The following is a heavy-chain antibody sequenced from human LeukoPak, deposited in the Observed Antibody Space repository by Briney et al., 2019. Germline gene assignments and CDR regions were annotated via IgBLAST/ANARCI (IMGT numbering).Heavy chain of an antibody. CDR3: ARGWRGITMVRGVTCWFDP. CDR1: GYTFTGYY. J-gene: IGHJ5*02. Sequence: ASVKVSCTASGYTFTGYYMHWVRQAPGQGLEWMGWINPNSGGTNYAQKFQGRVTMTRDTSISTAYMELSRLRSDDTAVYYCARGWRGITMVRGVTCWFDPWGQGTLVTVSS. V-gene: IGHV1-2*02. CDR2: INPNSGGT. D-gene: IGHD3-10*01.